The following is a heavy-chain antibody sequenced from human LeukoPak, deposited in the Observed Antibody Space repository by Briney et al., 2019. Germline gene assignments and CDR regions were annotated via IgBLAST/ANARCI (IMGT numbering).Heavy chain of an antibody. CDR1: GYTFTSYD. V-gene: IGHV1-8*01. CDR3: ARDLRGAYCGGDCYPNWFDP. Sequence: ASVKVSCKASGYTFTSYDINWVRQATGQGLEWMGWMNPNSGNTGYAQKFQGRVTMTRNTSISTAYMELSRLRSDDTAVYYCARDLRGAYCGGDCYPNWFDPWGQETLVTVSS. J-gene: IGHJ5*02. CDR2: MNPNSGNT. D-gene: IGHD2-21*01.